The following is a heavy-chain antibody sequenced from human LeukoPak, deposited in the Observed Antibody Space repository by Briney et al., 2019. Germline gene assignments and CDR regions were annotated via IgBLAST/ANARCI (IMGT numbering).Heavy chain of an antibody. D-gene: IGHD3-16*02. CDR3: ARDMDLST. Sequence: GGSLRLSCSASGFTFRDSAMTWVRQAPGKGLEWVSLVSSSGGNTYYPDSVKGRFSVSRDNAKDTLYLQVNSLRAEDTAIYYCARDMDLSTWGTGTMVSVSS. V-gene: IGHV3-23*01. CDR2: VSSSGGNT. J-gene: IGHJ3*01. CDR1: GFTFRDSA.